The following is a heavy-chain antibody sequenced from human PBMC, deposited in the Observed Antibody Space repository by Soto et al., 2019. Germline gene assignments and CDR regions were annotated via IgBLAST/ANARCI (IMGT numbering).Heavy chain of an antibody. J-gene: IGHJ6*02. Sequence: HGESLKISCKGSGYSFTSYWISWVRQMPGKGLEWMGRIDPTDSYTKYSPSFEGHVTISADKSISTAYLQWSSLKASDSAVYYCARLSRASFALDVWGQGTTVTVSS. CDR1: GYSFTSYW. CDR2: IDPTDSYT. D-gene: IGHD3-16*01. V-gene: IGHV5-10-1*01. CDR3: ARLSRASFALDV.